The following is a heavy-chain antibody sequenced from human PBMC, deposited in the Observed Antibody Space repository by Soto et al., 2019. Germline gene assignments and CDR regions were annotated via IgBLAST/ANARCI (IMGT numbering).Heavy chain of an antibody. J-gene: IGHJ6*03. Sequence: SETMSLTCPVSGGSISSYYLSWIRPPPGKGLEWIGYIYYSGSTNYNPSLKSRVTISVDTSKNQFSLKLSSVTAADTAVYYCARVGCSGGNCYSARYYYYYMDVWGKGTTVTVSS. CDR2: IYYSGST. CDR1: GGSISSYY. D-gene: IGHD2-15*01. CDR3: ARVGCSGGNCYSARYYYYYMDV. V-gene: IGHV4-59*01.